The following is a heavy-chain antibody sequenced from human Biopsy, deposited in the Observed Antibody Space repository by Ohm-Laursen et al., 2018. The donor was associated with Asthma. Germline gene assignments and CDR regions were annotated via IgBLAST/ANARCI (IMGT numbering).Heavy chain of an antibody. CDR3: ARKAGSCISRTCYSLDF. J-gene: IGHJ4*02. CDR1: GGTFNTYA. D-gene: IGHD2-15*01. V-gene: IGHV1-69*13. Sequence: GASVKVSCKSLGGTFNTYAIGWVPQAPGQGHEWMGGINSVFGTTTYPQKFQDRVTITADDSTSTVYMELSSLRSEDTAVYYCARKAGSCISRTCYSLDFWGQGTLVTVSS. CDR2: INSVFGTT.